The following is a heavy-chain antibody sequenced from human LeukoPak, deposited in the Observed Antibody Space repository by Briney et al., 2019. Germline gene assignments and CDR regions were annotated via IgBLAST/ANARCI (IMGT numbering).Heavy chain of an antibody. CDR3: ARGKDGYKEGLDY. J-gene: IGHJ4*02. V-gene: IGHV1-69*04. D-gene: IGHD5-24*01. CDR1: GGTFSSYA. Sequence: WASVKVSCKASGGTFSSYAISWVRQAPGQGLEWMGRIIPILGIANYAQKFQGRVTITADKSTSTAYMELSSLRSEDTAVYYCARGKDGYKEGLDYWGQGTLVTVSS. CDR2: IIPILGIA.